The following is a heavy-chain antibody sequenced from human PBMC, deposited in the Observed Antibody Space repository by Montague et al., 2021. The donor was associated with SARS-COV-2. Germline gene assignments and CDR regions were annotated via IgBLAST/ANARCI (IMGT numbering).Heavy chain of an antibody. V-gene: IGHV4-61*01. CDR3: ASSGGYYYYYQGVDV. Sequence: SETLSLTCTVSGGSVSSATYYWSWIRQPPGKGLEWIGYINYSGSTSYNPSLKGRVTISVDMSKNQFSLKLNSVTAADTAVYYCASSGGYYYYYQGVDVWGQGTTVTVSS. CDR2: INYSGST. D-gene: IGHD3-10*01. CDR1: GGSVSSATYY. J-gene: IGHJ6*02.